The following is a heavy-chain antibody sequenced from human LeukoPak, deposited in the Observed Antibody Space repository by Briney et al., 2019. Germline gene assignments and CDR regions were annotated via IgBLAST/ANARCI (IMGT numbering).Heavy chain of an antibody. CDR3: ARVMGKSPKVYSSSWYYFDY. Sequence: GGSLRLSCAASGFTFSSYAMSWVRQAPGRGLEWVSVIVGSGGSSYYADSVKGRFTISRDNSKNTVYLQMNSLRAEDTAVYYCARVMGKSPKVYSSSWYYFDYWGQGTLVTVSS. CDR2: IVGSGGSS. D-gene: IGHD6-13*01. V-gene: IGHV3-23*01. J-gene: IGHJ4*02. CDR1: GFTFSSYA.